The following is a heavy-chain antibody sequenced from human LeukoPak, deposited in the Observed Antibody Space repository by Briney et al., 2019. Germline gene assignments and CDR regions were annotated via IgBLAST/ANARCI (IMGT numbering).Heavy chain of an antibody. CDR1: GGSISSYY. D-gene: IGHD4-23*01. CDR3: ARGGYGASSGFDY. CDR2: VYTSGSP. J-gene: IGHJ4*02. Sequence: SETLSLTCTVSGGSISSYYWSWIRQPAGKGLEWIGRVYTSGSPNYNPSLESRVTMSVDTSKNQFSLNLSSVSAADTAVYYCARGGYGASSGFDYWGQGTLVTVSS. V-gene: IGHV4-4*07.